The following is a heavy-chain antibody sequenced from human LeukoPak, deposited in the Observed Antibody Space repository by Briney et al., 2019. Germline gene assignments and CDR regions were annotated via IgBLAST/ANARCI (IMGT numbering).Heavy chain of an antibody. V-gene: IGHV3-23*01. Sequence: GGSLRLSCAASGFNFRTYDMNWVRQAPGKGLEWVSTIKNSGSSTYYADSVKGRFTISRDNSKDTLYLQMNSLRAEDTAVYYCAKDPYDILTGYWVDWGQGTLVTVSS. CDR2: IKNSGSST. D-gene: IGHD3-9*01. J-gene: IGHJ4*02. CDR3: AKDPYDILTGYWVD. CDR1: GFNFRTYD.